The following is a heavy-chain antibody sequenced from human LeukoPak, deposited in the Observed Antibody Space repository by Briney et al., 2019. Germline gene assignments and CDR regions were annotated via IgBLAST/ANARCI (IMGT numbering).Heavy chain of an antibody. CDR2: IYFSGSV. J-gene: IGHJ3*02. D-gene: IGHD3-22*01. CDR1: GDITHY. V-gene: IGHV4-39*07. Sequence: SETLSLTCTVSGDITHYWGWIRQPPGKGPECIGSIYFSGSVYYNPSLRSRVTISVDTSKNQFSLKLSSVTAADTAVYYCAREGLAGAFDIWGQGTMVTVSS. CDR3: AREGLAGAFDI.